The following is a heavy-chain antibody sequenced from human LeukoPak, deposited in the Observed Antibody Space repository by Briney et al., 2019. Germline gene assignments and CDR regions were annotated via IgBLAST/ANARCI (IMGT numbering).Heavy chain of an antibody. V-gene: IGHV1-8*01. J-gene: IGHJ4*02. CDR1: GYTFTSYD. Sequence: ASVKVSCKASGYTFTSYDINWVRQATGQGLEWVGWMNPNSGNTGYAQKFQGRVTMTRNTSISTAYMELSSLRSEDTAVYYCARGLGDYYGSGSYVYWGQGTLVTVSS. D-gene: IGHD3-10*01. CDR2: MNPNSGNT. CDR3: ARGLGDYYGSGSYVY.